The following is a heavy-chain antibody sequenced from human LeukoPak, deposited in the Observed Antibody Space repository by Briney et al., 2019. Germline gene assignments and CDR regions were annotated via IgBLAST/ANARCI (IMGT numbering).Heavy chain of an antibody. J-gene: IGHJ4*02. V-gene: IGHV3-30*18. CDR3: AKDRSTSNILTGYQDN. Sequence: GGSLRLSCAAPGFTFSSYGMHWGPQGPGKGLEWVAVILYDGDNKHYADPVKGRFTISRDNSKNTLYLQMNSLRAEDAAVYYCAKDRSTSNILTGYQDNWGEGTLVTVSS. D-gene: IGHD3-9*01. CDR1: GFTFSSYG. CDR2: ILYDGDNK.